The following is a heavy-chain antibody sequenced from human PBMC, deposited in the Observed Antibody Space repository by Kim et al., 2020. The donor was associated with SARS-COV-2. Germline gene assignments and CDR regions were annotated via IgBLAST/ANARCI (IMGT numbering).Heavy chain of an antibody. J-gene: IGHJ6*02. CDR1: GFTFSSYD. Sequence: GSLRLSCAASGFTFSSYDMHWVRQATGKGLEWVSAIGTAGDTYYPGSVKGRFTISRENAKNSLYLQMNSLRAGDTAVYYCARWSVAGTEYYGMDVWGQGTTVTVSS. V-gene: IGHV3-13*01. CDR2: IGTAGDT. CDR3: ARWSVAGTEYYGMDV. D-gene: IGHD6-19*01.